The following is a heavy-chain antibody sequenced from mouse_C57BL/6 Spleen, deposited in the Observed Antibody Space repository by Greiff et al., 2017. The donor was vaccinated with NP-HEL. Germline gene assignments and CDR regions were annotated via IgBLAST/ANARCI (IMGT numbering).Heavy chain of an antibody. D-gene: IGHD1-1*01. J-gene: IGHJ1*03. CDR1: GFSFNTYA. Sequence: EVQGVESGGGLVQPKGSLKLSCAASGFSFNTYAMNWVRQAPGKGLEWVARIRSKSNNYATYYADSVKDRFTISRDDSESMLYLQMNNLKTEDTAMYYCVRDYGSSAWYFDVWGTGTTVTVSS. CDR2: IRSKSNNYAT. V-gene: IGHV10-1*01. CDR3: VRDYGSSAWYFDV.